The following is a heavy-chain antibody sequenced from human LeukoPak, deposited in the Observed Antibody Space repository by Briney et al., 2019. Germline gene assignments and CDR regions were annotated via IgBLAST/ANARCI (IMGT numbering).Heavy chain of an antibody. CDR2: IYHSGST. J-gene: IGHJ4*02. Sequence: SETLSLTCAVSGGSISSSNWWSWVRQPPGKGLEWIGEIYHSGSTNYNPSLKSRVTISVDKSKNQFSLKLSSVTAADTAVYYCATIISTTVTTRDYWGQGTLVTVSS. V-gene: IGHV4-4*02. CDR1: GGSISSSNW. D-gene: IGHD4-17*01. CDR3: ATIISTTVTTRDY.